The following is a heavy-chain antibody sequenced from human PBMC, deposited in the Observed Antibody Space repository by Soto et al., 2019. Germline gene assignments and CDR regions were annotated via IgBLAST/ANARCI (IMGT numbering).Heavy chain of an antibody. J-gene: IGHJ4*02. CDR1: GYTFTGYN. V-gene: IGHV1-2*02. D-gene: IGHD2-2*01. Sequence: QVQLVQSGAEVRKPGASVRVSCKASGYTFTGYNMHWVRQAPGQGLEWMGWINPNNGGTDYAQKFQGRVTMTRDTSISTAYMELSRLISDDTAVYYCARLSGPYCSSTSCLYYFDYWGQGTLVTVSS. CDR2: INPNNGGT. CDR3: ARLSGPYCSSTSCLYYFDY.